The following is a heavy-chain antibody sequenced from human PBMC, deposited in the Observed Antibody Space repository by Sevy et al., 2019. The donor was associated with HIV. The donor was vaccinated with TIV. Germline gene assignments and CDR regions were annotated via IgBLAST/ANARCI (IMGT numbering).Heavy chain of an antibody. CDR3: AKGDSTFYGMDV. J-gene: IGHJ6*02. CDR1: GFTFGTYA. CDR2: ISGSGGST. V-gene: IGHV3-23*01. D-gene: IGHD6-13*01. Sequence: GVLRLSCAASGFTFGTYAMNWVRQAPGKGLEWGSGISGSGGSTYNADSLKGRFTISSDNSKNTLYLQMNSLRAEDMAIYYCAKGDSTFYGMDVWGRGTTVTVSS.